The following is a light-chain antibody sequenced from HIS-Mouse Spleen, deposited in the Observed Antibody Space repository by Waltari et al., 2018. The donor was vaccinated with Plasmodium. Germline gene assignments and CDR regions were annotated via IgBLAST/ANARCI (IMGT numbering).Light chain of an antibody. J-gene: IGLJ1*01. Sequence: QSALTQPASVSGSPGQSITIPCTGTSSDVGSYTLVSWYQQPPGKAPIVMIYEVSQRPSGVSNRFSGSKSGNTASLTISGLQAEDEADYYCCSYAGSSTYVFGTGTKVTVL. CDR1: SSDVGSYTL. V-gene: IGLV2-23*02. CDR3: CSYAGSSTYV. CDR2: EVS.